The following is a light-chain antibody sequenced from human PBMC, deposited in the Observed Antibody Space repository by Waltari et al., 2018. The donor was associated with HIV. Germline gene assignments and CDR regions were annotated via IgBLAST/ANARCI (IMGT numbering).Light chain of an antibody. CDR2: DVT. V-gene: IGLV2-23*02. CDR3: CSYAGSSAWV. Sequence: QSALTQPASVSGSPGQSITISCTGTSSDVGNYNLVSWYQQHPAKAPKLLIYDVTKRPSGVSNRFSGSKSANTASLTISGLQGEDEADYYCCSYAGSSAWVFGGGTKLTVL. CDR1: SSDVGNYNL. J-gene: IGLJ2*01.